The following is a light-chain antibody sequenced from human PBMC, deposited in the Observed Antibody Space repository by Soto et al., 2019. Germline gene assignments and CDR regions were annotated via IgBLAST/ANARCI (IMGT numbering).Light chain of an antibody. CDR1: QSVSSN. CDR2: GAS. Sequence: IVMTPAPATLSVSRGERATLSCRACQSVSSNLAWYQQKPGQAPRLLIYGASNRGTGIPERFSGSGSGTDFTLTISRLEPEDFAVYYCQQYGSSGTFGQGTKVDIK. V-gene: IGKV3-20*01. J-gene: IGKJ1*01. CDR3: QQYGSSGT.